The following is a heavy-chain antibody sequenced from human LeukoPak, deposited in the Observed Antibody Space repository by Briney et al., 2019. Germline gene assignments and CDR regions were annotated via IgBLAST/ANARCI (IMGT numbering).Heavy chain of an antibody. CDR2: IYYSGST. CDR3: ARDRIAARPRDYYYYMDV. V-gene: IGHV4-59*01. Sequence: PSETLSLTCTVSGGSISSYYWSWIRQPPGKGLEWIGCIYYSGSTNYNPSLKSRVTISVDTSKNQFSLKLSSVTAADAAVYYCARDRIAARPRDYYYYMDVWGKGTTVTVSS. D-gene: IGHD6-6*01. CDR1: GGSISSYY. J-gene: IGHJ6*03.